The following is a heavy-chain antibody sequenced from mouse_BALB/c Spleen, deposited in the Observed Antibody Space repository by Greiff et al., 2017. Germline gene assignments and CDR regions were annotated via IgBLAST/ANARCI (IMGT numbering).Heavy chain of an antibody. CDR3: ARRVDY. Sequence: EVKLMESGGGLVKPGGSLKLSCAASGFTFSSYAMSWVRQTPEKRLEWVASISSGGSTYYPDSVKGRFSISRDNARNILYLQMSSLRSEDTAMYYCARRVDYWGQGTTLTVSS. CDR2: ISSGGST. CDR1: GFTFSSYA. V-gene: IGHV5-6-5*01. J-gene: IGHJ2*01.